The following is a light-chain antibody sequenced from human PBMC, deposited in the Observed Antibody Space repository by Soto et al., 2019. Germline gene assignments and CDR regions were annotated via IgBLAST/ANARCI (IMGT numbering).Light chain of an antibody. CDR2: DTS. V-gene: IGKV3-11*01. Sequence: EIVLTQSPAILSLSPGERATLSCRASQSVSSHLAWYQQKPGQAPRLLMYDTSNRATGIPARFSGSGSGTDFTLTISSLEPEDVAVYYCQQRVNWPLTFGGGTKVEIK. J-gene: IGKJ4*01. CDR1: QSVSSH. CDR3: QQRVNWPLT.